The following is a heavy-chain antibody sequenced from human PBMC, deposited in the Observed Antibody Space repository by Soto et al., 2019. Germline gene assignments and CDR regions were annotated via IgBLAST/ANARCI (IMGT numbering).Heavy chain of an antibody. J-gene: IGHJ4*02. CDR3: ARRETRGFLRYFDK. D-gene: IGHD3-10*01. V-gene: IGHV1-69*01. CDR1: GGTLSRFSNDP. CDR2: IVPNVGTV. Sequence: QMQLVQSGAEVKKPGSSVKGSCNASGGTLSRFSNDPINWVRQAPGQGLGWMGGIVPNVGTVTYAQKFQGRFMITAEQYTGTAYMEVRSLRSEATALYYGARRETRGFLRYFDKWGQGTLFTVSA.